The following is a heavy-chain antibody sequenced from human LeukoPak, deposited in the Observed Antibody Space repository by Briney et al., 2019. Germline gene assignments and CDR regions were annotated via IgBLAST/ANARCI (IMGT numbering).Heavy chain of an antibody. V-gene: IGHV3-9*01. CDR2: ISRNSGII. CDR3: ARDVGRGGY. J-gene: IGHJ4*02. CDR1: GFTFDDYS. Sequence: PGRSLRLSCAASGFTFDDYSMYWVRQAPGKGLEWVSGISRNSGIIGYADSVRGRFTISRDNAKNSLYLQMNSLRVEDTAVYYCARDVGRGGYWGQGTLVTVSS. D-gene: IGHD1-26*01.